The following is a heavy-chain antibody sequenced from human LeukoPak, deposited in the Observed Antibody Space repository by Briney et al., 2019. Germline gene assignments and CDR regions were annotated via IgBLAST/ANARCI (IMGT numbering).Heavy chain of an antibody. CDR1: GFTFSSYG. D-gene: IGHD6-19*01. J-gene: IGHJ4*02. Sequence: GGTLRLSCAASGFTFSSYGMNWVRQAPGKGLEWVSGISGDAGRTYYADSVKGRFTISRDNAKNTLYLQMNSLRAEDTAVYYCARVTAVAGTSVGVDAWGQGILVTVS. CDR2: ISGDAGRT. V-gene: IGHV3-23*01. CDR3: ARVTAVAGTSVGVDA.